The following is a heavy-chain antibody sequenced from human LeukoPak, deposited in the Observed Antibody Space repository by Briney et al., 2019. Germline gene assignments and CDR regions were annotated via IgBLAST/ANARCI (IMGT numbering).Heavy chain of an antibody. J-gene: IGHJ4*02. CDR3: ARDWESYYDY. Sequence: PGGSLRFSCAASGFTVSSNYMSWVRRAPGKGLEWVSIIYIGASTDYADSVKGRFAISRDNSNNTLYLQMNNLRAEDTAVYYCARDWESYYDYWGQGTLVTVSS. D-gene: IGHD3-16*01. CDR1: GFTVSSNY. V-gene: IGHV3-53*05. CDR2: IYIGAST.